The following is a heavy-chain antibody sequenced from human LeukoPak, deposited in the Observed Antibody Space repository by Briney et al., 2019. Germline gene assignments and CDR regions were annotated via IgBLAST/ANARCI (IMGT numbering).Heavy chain of an antibody. CDR3: ARDADAWYY. Sequence: SETLSLTRTVSDGSISSHYWSWIRQPPGKGLEWIGYIYYSGSTNYNPSLKSRVTISVDTSKNQFSLKLSSVTAADTAVYYCARDADAWYYWGQGTLATVSS. D-gene: IGHD2-8*02. CDR2: IYYSGST. J-gene: IGHJ4*02. CDR1: DGSISSHY. V-gene: IGHV4-59*11.